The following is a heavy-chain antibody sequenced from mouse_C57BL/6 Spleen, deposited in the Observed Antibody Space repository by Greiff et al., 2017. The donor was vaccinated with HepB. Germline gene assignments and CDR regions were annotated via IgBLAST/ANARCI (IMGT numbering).Heavy chain of an antibody. D-gene: IGHD2-3*01. CDR1: GYTFTSYW. J-gene: IGHJ3*01. Sequence: VQLQQPGAELVRPGTSVKLSCKASGYTFTSYWMHWVKQRPGQGLEWIGVIDPSDSYTNYNQKFKGKATLTVDTSSSTAYMQLSSLTSEDSAVYYCARSEGYDGYYEAYWGQGTLVTVSA. CDR3: ARSEGYDGYYEAY. CDR2: IDPSDSYT. V-gene: IGHV1-59*01.